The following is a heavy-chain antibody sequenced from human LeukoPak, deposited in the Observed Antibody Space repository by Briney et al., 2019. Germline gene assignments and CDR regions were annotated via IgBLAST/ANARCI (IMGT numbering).Heavy chain of an antibody. Sequence: ASVKVSCKASGYTFTGYSMHWVRQAPGQGLKWMGWINPNSGDTHYAQKFQGRVTMTRDTSISTAYMELSKLTSDDTALYYCAAAPITGETHYYYYYYMDVWGKGTAVTVSS. CDR3: AAAPITGETHYYYYYYMDV. CDR1: GYTFTGYS. J-gene: IGHJ6*03. V-gene: IGHV1-2*02. D-gene: IGHD7-27*01. CDR2: INPNSGDT.